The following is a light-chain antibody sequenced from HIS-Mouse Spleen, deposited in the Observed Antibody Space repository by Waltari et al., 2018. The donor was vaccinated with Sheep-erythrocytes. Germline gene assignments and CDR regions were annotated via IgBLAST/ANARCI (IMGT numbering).Light chain of an antibody. V-gene: IGLV2-23*01. CDR2: EGS. CDR1: SSDVGSYNL. Sequence: QSALTQRASVSGSPGQSITISCTGTSSDVGSYNLVSWYQQHPGKAPKLMIYEGSKRTSGVSNRFSGSKSGNTASLTISGLQAEDEADYYCCSYAGSSTPWVFGGGTKLTVL. J-gene: IGLJ3*02. CDR3: CSYAGSSTPWV.